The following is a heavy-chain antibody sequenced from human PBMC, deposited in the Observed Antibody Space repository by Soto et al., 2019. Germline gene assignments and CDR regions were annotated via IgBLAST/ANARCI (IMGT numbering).Heavy chain of an antibody. CDR1: GYTFTSYA. Sequence: ASVKVSCKASGYTFTSYAMHWVRQAPGQRLEWMGWINAGNGNTKYSQKFQGRVTITRDTSASTAYMELSSLRSEDTAMYYCARGGYCSGGSCPYYYYGMDVWGQGTTVTVSS. D-gene: IGHD2-15*01. V-gene: IGHV1-3*01. CDR2: INAGNGNT. CDR3: ARGGYCSGGSCPYYYYGMDV. J-gene: IGHJ6*02.